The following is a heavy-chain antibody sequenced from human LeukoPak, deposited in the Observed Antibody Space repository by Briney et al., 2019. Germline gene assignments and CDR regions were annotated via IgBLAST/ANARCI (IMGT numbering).Heavy chain of an antibody. CDR1: GGSISSSSSF. J-gene: IGHJ4*02. Sequence: SETLSLTCTVSGGSISSSSSFWSWIRQPPGKGLEWIGEINHSGSTNYNPSLKSRVTISVDTSKNQFSLKLSSVTAADTAVYYCARGPYDYVWGSYRYVDKYYFDYWGQGTLVTVSS. V-gene: IGHV4-39*07. CDR3: ARGPYDYVWGSYRYVDKYYFDY. CDR2: INHSGST. D-gene: IGHD3-16*02.